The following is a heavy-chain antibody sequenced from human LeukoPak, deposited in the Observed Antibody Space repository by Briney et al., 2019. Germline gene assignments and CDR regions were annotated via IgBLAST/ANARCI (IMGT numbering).Heavy chain of an antibody. Sequence: PGGSLRLSCAASGFTFSSYAMSWVRQAPGKGLEWVSAISGSGGSTYYADSVKGRFTISRDNSKNTLYLQMNSLRAEDTAVYYCTKKLGFSSGWSIDYWGQGTLVTVSS. V-gene: IGHV3-23*01. CDR2: ISGSGGST. CDR3: TKKLGFSSGWSIDY. D-gene: IGHD6-19*01. J-gene: IGHJ4*02. CDR1: GFTFSSYA.